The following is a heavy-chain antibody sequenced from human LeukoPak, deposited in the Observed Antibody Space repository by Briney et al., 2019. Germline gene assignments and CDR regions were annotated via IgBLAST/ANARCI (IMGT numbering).Heavy chain of an antibody. V-gene: IGHV1-3*04. CDR2: INTGNGNT. D-gene: IGHD3-22*01. CDR1: GYTLTNYG. Sequence: GASVKVSCKTSGYTLTNYGMHWVRQAPRQSLEWMGWINTGNGNTKSSQKFQDRVALTRDTSASTAYMELNSLSSEDTAVYYCARAPLHDASGRYYPHWGQGTLVTVSS. J-gene: IGHJ1*01. CDR3: ARAPLHDASGRYYPH.